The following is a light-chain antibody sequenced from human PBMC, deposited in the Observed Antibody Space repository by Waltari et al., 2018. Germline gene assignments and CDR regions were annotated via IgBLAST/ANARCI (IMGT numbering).Light chain of an antibody. CDR1: SPNLAHNS. V-gene: IGLV1-51*01. CDR2: END. J-gene: IGLJ2*01. Sequence: QSVLTQPPSVSAPSGQKVTISCSGSSPNLAHNSVYCYQQFPGTAPKLLIDENDKRPSGIPGRFSGSKSGTSATLDIHGLQTGDEADYYCGTWDSRMSVAVLGGGTKVTVL. CDR3: GTWDSRMSVAV.